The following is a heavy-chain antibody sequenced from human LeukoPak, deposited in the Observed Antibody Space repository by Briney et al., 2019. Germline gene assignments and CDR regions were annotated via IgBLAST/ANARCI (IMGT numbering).Heavy chain of an antibody. CDR3: AREPFGYDSSGYYYLYYFDY. CDR1: GLTFSSYA. J-gene: IGHJ4*02. V-gene: IGHV3-30*01. Sequence: GGSLRLSCAASGLTFSSYAMHWVRQAPGKGLEWVAVISYDGSNKYYADSVKGRFTISRDNSKNTLYLQMNSLRAEGTAVYYCAREPFGYDSSGYYYLYYFDYWGQGTLVTVSS. CDR2: ISYDGSNK. D-gene: IGHD3-22*01.